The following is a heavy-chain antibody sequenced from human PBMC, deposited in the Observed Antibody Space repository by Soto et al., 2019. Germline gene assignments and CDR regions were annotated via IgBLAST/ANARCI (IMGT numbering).Heavy chain of an antibody. CDR2: IHYSGST. Sequence: QVQLQESGPGLVKPSETLSLNCTVSGGSIGSGTYYCSWIRQPPGKGLEWIGHIHYSGSTNYNPSLKSRVTILLDTSKNQFSLKLTSLTAADTAVYYCATSTGWPGFDYWGQGALVTVSS. CDR3: ATSTGWPGFDY. CDR1: GGSIGSGTYY. D-gene: IGHD2-8*02. V-gene: IGHV4-61*01. J-gene: IGHJ4*02.